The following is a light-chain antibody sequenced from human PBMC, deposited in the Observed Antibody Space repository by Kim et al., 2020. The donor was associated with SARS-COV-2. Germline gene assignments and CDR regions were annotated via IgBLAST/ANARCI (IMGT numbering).Light chain of an antibody. V-gene: IGKV1-39*01. CDR2: AAS. CDR1: QSISTY. Sequence: DIQMTQSPSSLSASVGDRVTITCRASQSISTYLNWYQQRPGKAPKLLIFAASSLQSGAPSRFSGFGSGTDFTLTISSLQPEDFATYYCQQYYRNLYTFGQGTKLEI. CDR3: QQYYRNLYT. J-gene: IGKJ2*01.